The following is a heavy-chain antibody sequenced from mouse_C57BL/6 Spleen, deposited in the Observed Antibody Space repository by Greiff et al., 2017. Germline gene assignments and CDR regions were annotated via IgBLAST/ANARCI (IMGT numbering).Heavy chain of an antibody. V-gene: IGHV5-17*01. CDR3: ARTDRGFAY. CDR1: GFTFSDYG. Sequence: DVKLVESGGGLVKPGGSLKLSCAASGFTFSDYGMHWVRQAPEKGLEWVAYISSGSSTIYYADTVKGRFTISRDNAKNTLFLQMNSLRSEDTAMYYCARTDRGFAYWGQGTLVTVSA. J-gene: IGHJ3*01. CDR2: ISSGSSTI.